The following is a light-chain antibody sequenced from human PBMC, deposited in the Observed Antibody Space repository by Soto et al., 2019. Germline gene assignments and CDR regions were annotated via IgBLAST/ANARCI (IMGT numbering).Light chain of an antibody. CDR2: GAS. CDR1: QSVSSTY. Sequence: EIVLTQSPGTLSLSPGERATLSCRASQSVSSTYLAWYQQNPGQAPRLLIYGASSRATDIPDRFSGSGSGTDLTLTISRLEPEDFAVYFCQQYDSSSYTFGQGTKLEIK. V-gene: IGKV3-20*01. CDR3: QQYDSSSYT. J-gene: IGKJ2*01.